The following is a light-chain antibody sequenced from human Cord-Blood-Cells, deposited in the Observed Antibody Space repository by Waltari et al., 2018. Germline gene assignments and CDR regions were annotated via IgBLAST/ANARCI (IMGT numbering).Light chain of an antibody. CDR1: QSISSY. CDR2: AAS. CDR3: QQSYRTRT. V-gene: IGKV1-39*01. J-gene: IGKJ1*01. Sequence: DIQMTQSPSSLSASVGDRVTITCRASQSISSYLNWYQQKPGKAPKLLIYAASSLQIGVPSRFSGSASWTDFTLTSSSLEPEDFATYYCQQSYRTRTFCQGTKVEIK.